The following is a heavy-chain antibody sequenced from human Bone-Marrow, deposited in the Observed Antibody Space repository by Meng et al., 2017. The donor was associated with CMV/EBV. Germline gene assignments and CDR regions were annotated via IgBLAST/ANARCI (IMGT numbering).Heavy chain of an antibody. V-gene: IGHV3-30*04. Sequence: GGSLRLSCAASGFTFSSYAMHWVRQAPGKGLEWVAVISYDGSNKYYADSVKGRFTISRDNSKNTLYLQMNSLRAEDTAVYYCARGRLSGYSGYDHYYYYGMDVWGPGNTVNVSS. CDR1: GFTFSSYA. J-gene: IGHJ6*02. CDR3: ARGRLSGYSGYDHYYYYGMDV. D-gene: IGHD5-12*01. CDR2: ISYDGSNK.